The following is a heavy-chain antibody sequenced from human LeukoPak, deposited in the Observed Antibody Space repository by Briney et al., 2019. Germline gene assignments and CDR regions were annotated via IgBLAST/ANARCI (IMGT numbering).Heavy chain of an antibody. Sequence: EGSLRLSCAASGFTFSSYAMSWVRQAPGKGLEWVSAISGSGGSTYYADSVKGRFTISRDNSKNTLYLQMNSLRAEDTAVYYCPRYDFWSGKPDYWGQETLVTVSS. V-gene: IGHV3-23*01. J-gene: IGHJ4*02. CDR1: GFTFSSYA. D-gene: IGHD3-3*01. CDR3: PRYDFWSGKPDY. CDR2: ISGSGGST.